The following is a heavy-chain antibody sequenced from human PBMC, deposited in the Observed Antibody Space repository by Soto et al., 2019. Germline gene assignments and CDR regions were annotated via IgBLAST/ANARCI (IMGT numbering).Heavy chain of an antibody. Sequence: PGGSLRLSCAASGFTFSSYGMHWVRQAPGKGLEWVAVISYDGSNKYYADSVKGRFTISRDNSKNTLYLQMNSLRAEDTAVYYCAKKRLERDFWSGYLAFWGQGTLVTVSS. J-gene: IGHJ4*02. D-gene: IGHD3-3*01. CDR3: AKKRLERDFWSGYLAF. CDR2: ISYDGSNK. CDR1: GFTFSSYG. V-gene: IGHV3-30*18.